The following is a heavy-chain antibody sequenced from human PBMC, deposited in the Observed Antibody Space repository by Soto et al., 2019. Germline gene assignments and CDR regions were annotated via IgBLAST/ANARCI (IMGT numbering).Heavy chain of an antibody. CDR3: ARQSYDSSDYFDY. D-gene: IGHD3-22*01. V-gene: IGHV4-39*01. J-gene: IGHJ4*02. Sequence: SETLSLTCTVSGDSISSSSYYWGWIRRPPGKGLEWIGSIYYIGSTYYNPSLKSRVTISVVTSRIHFSLKLISVTAADTAVYYCARQSYDSSDYFDYWGQGTLVTVSS. CDR2: IYYIGST. CDR1: GDSISSSSYY.